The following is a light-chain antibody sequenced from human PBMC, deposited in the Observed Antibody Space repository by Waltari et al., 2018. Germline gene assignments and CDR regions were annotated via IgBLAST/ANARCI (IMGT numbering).Light chain of an antibody. CDR1: QSVSGNY. V-gene: IGKV3-20*01. Sequence: VLTQSPGTLSLSQGERATLSCRASQSVSGNYLAWYQQKPGQSPRLLIYDTSTRATGIPDRFRGSGSGTDFTLTINRLEPEDFAVYFCQQYSASPHVTFGQGTRLEIK. CDR2: DTS. J-gene: IGKJ5*01. CDR3: QQYSASPHVT.